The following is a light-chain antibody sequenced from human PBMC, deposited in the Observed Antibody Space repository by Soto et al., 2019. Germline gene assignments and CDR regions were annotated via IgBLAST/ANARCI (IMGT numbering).Light chain of an antibody. CDR2: EVS. V-gene: IGLV2-14*01. CDR1: SSDVGGYNY. J-gene: IGLJ2*01. Sequence: QSALTQPASVSGSPGQSITISCTGTSSDVGGYNYVSWYQQHPGKAPKLMIYEVSNRPSGVSNRFSGSKSGNTASLTISGLQAEDEADYCCSSYTSSSTRGVVFGGGTKLTVL. CDR3: SSYTSSSTRGVV.